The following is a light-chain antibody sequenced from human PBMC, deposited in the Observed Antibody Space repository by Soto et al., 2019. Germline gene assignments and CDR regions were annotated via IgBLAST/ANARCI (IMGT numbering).Light chain of an antibody. Sequence: EIVLTQSPGTLSLSPGEGATLSCRASQTVGSNYLAWYQQKPGQAPRLLIYGASRRATGIPDRFSGSGSGTDFTLTISSLQPEDFATYYCQQANSFPYTFGQGTKLEIK. CDR3: QQANSFPYT. V-gene: IGKV3-20*01. CDR1: QTVGSNY. J-gene: IGKJ2*01. CDR2: GAS.